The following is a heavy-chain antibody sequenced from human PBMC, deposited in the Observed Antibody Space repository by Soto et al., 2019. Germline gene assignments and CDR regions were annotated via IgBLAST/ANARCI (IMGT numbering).Heavy chain of an antibody. CDR1: GGSISSYY. J-gene: IGHJ4*02. CDR2: ISYSGST. D-gene: IGHD1-7*01. V-gene: IGHV4-59*01. CDR3: ARAVGGTTDY. Sequence: SETLSLTCTVSGGSISSYYWSWIRQPPVKGLEWIGYISYSGSTNYNPSLKSRVTISVDTSKNQFSLKLSSVTAADTAVYYCARAVGGTTDYWGQGTLVTVSS.